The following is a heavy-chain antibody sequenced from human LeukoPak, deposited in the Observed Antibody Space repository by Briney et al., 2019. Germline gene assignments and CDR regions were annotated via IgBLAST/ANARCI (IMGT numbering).Heavy chain of an antibody. J-gene: IGHJ4*02. CDR3: ASNLGRITMVRGVMITSPRGGF. CDR2: ISSSSSTI. D-gene: IGHD3-10*01. CDR1: GFTFSSYS. Sequence: GGSLRLSCAASGFTFSSYSMNWVRQAPGKGLEWVSYISSSSSTIYYADSVKGRFTISRDNAKNSLYLHMNSLRAEDMAIYYCASNLGRITMVRGVMITSPRGGFWGQGTLVTVSS. V-gene: IGHV3-48*04.